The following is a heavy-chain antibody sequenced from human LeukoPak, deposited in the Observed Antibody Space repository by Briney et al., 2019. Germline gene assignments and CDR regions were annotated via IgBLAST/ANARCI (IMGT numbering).Heavy chain of an antibody. CDR2: ISAYNGNT. V-gene: IGHV1-18*01. CDR1: GYTFTSYG. J-gene: IGHJ4*02. Sequence: ASVKVSCTASGYTFTSYGISWVRQAPGQGLEWMGWISAYNGNTNYAQKLQGRVTMTTDTSTSTAYMELRSLRSDDTAVYYCARGSETGYSSSWYDYWGQGTLVTVSS. CDR3: ARGSETGYSSSWYDY. D-gene: IGHD6-13*01.